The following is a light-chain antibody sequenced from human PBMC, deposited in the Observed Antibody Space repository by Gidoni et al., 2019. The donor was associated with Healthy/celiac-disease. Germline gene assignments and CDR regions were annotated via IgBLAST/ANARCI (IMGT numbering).Light chain of an antibody. CDR3: QQRSNWPTALT. CDR1: QSVSSY. CDR2: DAS. Sequence: DIVLTQSPATLSLSPGERATLSCRASQSVSSYLAWYQQKPGQAPRLLIYDASNRATGIPARFSGSGSGTDFTLTISSLDPEDFAFYSCQQRSNWPTALTFGGGTKVEIK. J-gene: IGKJ4*01. V-gene: IGKV3-11*01.